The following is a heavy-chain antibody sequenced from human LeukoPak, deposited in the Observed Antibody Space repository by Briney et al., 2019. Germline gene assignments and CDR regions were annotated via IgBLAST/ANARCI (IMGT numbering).Heavy chain of an antibody. D-gene: IGHD3-3*01. CDR1: GFTFSSYW. CDR2: IKQDGSEK. J-gene: IGHJ5*02. Sequence: GGSLRLSCAASGFTFSSYWMSWVRQAPGKGLEWVANIKQDGSEKYYVDSVKGRFTISRDNAKNSLYLQMNSLRAEDTAVYYCARYNDFWSGYYLPRGWFDPWGQGTLVTVSS. V-gene: IGHV3-7*01. CDR3: ARYNDFWSGYYLPRGWFDP.